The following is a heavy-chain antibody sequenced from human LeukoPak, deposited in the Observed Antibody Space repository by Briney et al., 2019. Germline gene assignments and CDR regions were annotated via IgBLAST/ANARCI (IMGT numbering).Heavy chain of an antibody. CDR1: GYTFTGYY. Sequence: ASVKVSCKASGYTFTGYYMHWVRQAPGQGLEWMGWINPNSGGTNYAQKFQGRVTMTRDTSISTAYMELNRLRSDDTAVYYCARAGRGLWFGELLQYFQHWGQGTLVTVSP. J-gene: IGHJ1*01. D-gene: IGHD3-10*01. CDR2: INPNSGGT. V-gene: IGHV1-2*02. CDR3: ARAGRGLWFGELLQYFQH.